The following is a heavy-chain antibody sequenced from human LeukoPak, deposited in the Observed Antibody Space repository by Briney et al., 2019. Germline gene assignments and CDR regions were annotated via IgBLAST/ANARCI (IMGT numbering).Heavy chain of an antibody. CDR3: ARVGRLQYGDYVAFDY. CDR1: GFTFSSSA. V-gene: IGHV3-23*01. D-gene: IGHD4-17*01. J-gene: IGHJ4*02. Sequence: GGSLRLSCAASGFTFSSSAMTRVRQAPGKGLEWVSAISHSGDSTYYADSVKGRFTISRDISKNTLFLQMNSLRAEDTAVYYCARVGRLQYGDYVAFDYWGQGALVTVSS. CDR2: ISHSGDST.